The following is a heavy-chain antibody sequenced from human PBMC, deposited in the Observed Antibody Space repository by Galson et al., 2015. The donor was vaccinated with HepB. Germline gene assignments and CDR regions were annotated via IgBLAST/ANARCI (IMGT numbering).Heavy chain of an antibody. D-gene: IGHD3-10*01. J-gene: IGHJ5*02. CDR1: GGTFSSYA. CDR2: IIPIFGTA. Sequence: SVKVSCKASGGTFSSYAISWVRQAPGQGLEWMGGIIPIFGTANYAQKFQGRVTITADESTSTAYMELSSLRSEDTAVYYCARVGYYGSGSYYGENWFDPWGQGTLVTVSS. V-gene: IGHV1-69*13. CDR3: ARVGYYGSGSYYGENWFDP.